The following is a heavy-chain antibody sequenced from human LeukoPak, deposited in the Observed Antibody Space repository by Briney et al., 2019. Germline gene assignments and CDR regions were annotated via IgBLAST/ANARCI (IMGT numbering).Heavy chain of an antibody. Sequence: GGSLRLSCAASGFSFGSYWMSWVRQAPGKGLEWVAVISYDGSNKYYADSVKGRFTISRDNAKNSLYLQMNSLRAEDTAVYYCARVEEEYYYDSSGSTPADYWGQGTLVTVSS. CDR1: GFSFGSYW. CDR2: ISYDGSNK. D-gene: IGHD3-22*01. V-gene: IGHV3-30*03. J-gene: IGHJ4*02. CDR3: ARVEEEYYYDSSGSTPADY.